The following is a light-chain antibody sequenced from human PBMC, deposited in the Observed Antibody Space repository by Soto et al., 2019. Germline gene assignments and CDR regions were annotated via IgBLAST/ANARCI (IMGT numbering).Light chain of an antibody. V-gene: IGKV3-15*01. CDR3: QQFNDWPRT. Sequence: EIVLTQSPAVVSVSPGAGATLSCRASQNIRRALAWYQQKPGQAPRLLMYDSSNRANGVPARFSGSGSGTEFTLTITSLQSEDFAVYYCQQFNDWPRTFGQGTKVEIK. J-gene: IGKJ1*01. CDR2: DSS. CDR1: QNIRRA.